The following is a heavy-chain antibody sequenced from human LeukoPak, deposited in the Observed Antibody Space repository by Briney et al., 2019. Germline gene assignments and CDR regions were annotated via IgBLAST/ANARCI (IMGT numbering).Heavy chain of an antibody. CDR3: ASLSSTSSNYFDY. CDR2: IWYDGSTK. CDR1: GFTFSSHG. J-gene: IGHJ4*02. Sequence: GGSLRLSCAASGFTFSSHGMHWVRQAPGKGLEWVAVIWYDGSTKYYADSVRGRFTISRDNSKNTLYLQMNSLRAEDTAVYYCASLSSTSSNYFDYWGQGTLVTVSS. D-gene: IGHD2-2*01. V-gene: IGHV3-33*01.